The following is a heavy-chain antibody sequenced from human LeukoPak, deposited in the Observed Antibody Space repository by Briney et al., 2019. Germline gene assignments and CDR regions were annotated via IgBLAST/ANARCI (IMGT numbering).Heavy chain of an antibody. J-gene: IGHJ4*02. V-gene: IGHV4-4*07. CDR3: ARVGSGSRYLDY. Sequence: SETLSLTCTVSGGSIRMYYWSWIRQPAGKGLEWIGRIYTSGSTTYNPSLKSRATMSVDTSRTQFSLKLSSVTAADTAVYYCARVGSGSRYLDYWGQGILVIVSS. CDR1: GGSIRMYY. CDR2: IYTSGST. D-gene: IGHD5-12*01.